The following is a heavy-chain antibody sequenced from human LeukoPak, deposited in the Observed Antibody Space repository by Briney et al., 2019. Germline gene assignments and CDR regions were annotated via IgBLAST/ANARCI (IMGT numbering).Heavy chain of an antibody. CDR2: ISGSGGST. J-gene: IGHJ4*02. CDR3: ARDDEWLGQPYHFDY. CDR1: RFTFSSYG. Sequence: GGALRLSRAASRFTFSSYGMSWVRQAPGKGLEWVSAISGSGGSTYYADSVKGRFTISRDNSKNTLYLQMNSLRAEDTAVYYCARDDEWLGQPYHFDYWGQGTLVTVSS. D-gene: IGHD6-19*01. V-gene: IGHV3-23*01.